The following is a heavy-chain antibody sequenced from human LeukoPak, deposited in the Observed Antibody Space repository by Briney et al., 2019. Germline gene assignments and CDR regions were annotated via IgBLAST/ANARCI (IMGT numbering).Heavy chain of an antibody. V-gene: IGHV3-48*04. CDR2: IRSTSTII. J-gene: IGHJ6*03. CDR3: ARGVKSRVVPPATGSLDYYYYMDV. Sequence: GGSLRLSCVASGFTFSGFSMNWVRQAPGTGLEWVSYIRSTSTIIYYADSVKGRFTISRDNAKNSLYLQMNSLRVEDTAVYYCARGVKSRVVPPATGSLDYYYYMDVWGKGTTVTVSS. D-gene: IGHD2-2*01. CDR1: GFTFSGFS.